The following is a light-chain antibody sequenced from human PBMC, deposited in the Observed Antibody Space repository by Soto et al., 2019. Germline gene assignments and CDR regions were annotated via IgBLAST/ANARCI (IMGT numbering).Light chain of an antibody. V-gene: IGLV1-44*01. CDR2: ANS. Sequence: QSVLTQPPSASGTPGQGVTISCSGSSSNIGSNTVDWYQHLPGTAPKLLIYANSQRPSGVPDRFSGSKSGTSASLAISGLQSEDEADYYCAAWDDSLTSVVFGGGTKLTVL. CDR3: AAWDDSLTSVV. CDR1: SSNIGSNT. J-gene: IGLJ3*02.